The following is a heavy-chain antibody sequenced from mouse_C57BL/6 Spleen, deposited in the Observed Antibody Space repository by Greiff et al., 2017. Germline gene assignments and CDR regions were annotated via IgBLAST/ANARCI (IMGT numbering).Heavy chain of an antibody. V-gene: IGHV1-85*01. D-gene: IGHD1-1*01. CDR3: ARDTAVVADWYFDV. J-gene: IGHJ1*03. CDR2: IYPRDGST. Sequence: VQLQQSGPELVKPGASVKLSCKASGYTFTSYDINWVKQRPGQGLEWIGWIYPRDGSTKYNEKFKGKATLTADTSSSTAYMELHSLASEDSAVYFCARDTAVVADWYFDVWGTGTTVTVSA. CDR1: GYTFTSYD.